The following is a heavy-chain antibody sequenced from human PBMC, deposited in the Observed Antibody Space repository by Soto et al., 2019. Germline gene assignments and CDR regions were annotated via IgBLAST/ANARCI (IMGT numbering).Heavy chain of an antibody. V-gene: IGHV5-51*01. CDR1: GYSFTSYW. J-gene: IGHJ4*02. Sequence: EVQLVQSGAEVKKPGESLKISCKGSGYSFTSYWIGWVRQMPGKGLEWMGIIYPGDSDTRYSPSFQGQVTISADKSISTAYLQWSSLKASDTAMYYCARHDGDYYDSSGSYGFDYWGQGTLVTVSS. CDR3: ARHDGDYYDSSGSYGFDY. CDR2: IYPGDSDT. D-gene: IGHD3-22*01.